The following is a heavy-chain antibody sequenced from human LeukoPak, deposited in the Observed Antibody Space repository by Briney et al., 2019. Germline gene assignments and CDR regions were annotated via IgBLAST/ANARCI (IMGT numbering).Heavy chain of an antibody. CDR2: ISGSGGST. J-gene: IGHJ4*02. CDR1: GFTFSSYA. CDR3: AKVAAARGYDFRSGPTAFDY. D-gene: IGHD3-3*01. Sequence: GGSLRLSCAASGFTFSSYAMSWVRQAPGKGLEWVSAISGSGGSTYYADSVKGRFTISRDNSKNTLYLQMNSLRAEDTAVYYCAKVAAARGYDFRSGPTAFDYWGQGTLVTVSS. V-gene: IGHV3-23*01.